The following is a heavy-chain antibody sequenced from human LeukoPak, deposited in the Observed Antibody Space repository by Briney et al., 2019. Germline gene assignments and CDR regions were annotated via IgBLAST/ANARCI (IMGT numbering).Heavy chain of an antibody. CDR3: ARVHVFGYYDSSGYFDY. D-gene: IGHD3-22*01. Sequence: ASVKVSCKASGYTFTSYYMHWVRQAPGQGHEWMGIINPSGGSTSYAQKFQGRVTMTRDTSTSTVYMELSSLRSGDTAVYYCARVHVFGYYDSSGYFDYWGQGTLVTVSS. J-gene: IGHJ4*02. CDR2: INPSGGST. CDR1: GYTFTSYY. V-gene: IGHV1-46*01.